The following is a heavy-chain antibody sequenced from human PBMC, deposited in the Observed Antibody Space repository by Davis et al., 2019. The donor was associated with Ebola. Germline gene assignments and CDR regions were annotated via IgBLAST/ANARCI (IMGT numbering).Heavy chain of an antibody. V-gene: IGHV4-59*01. CDR3: ARDFSYCSSTSCSSEYAFDP. D-gene: IGHD2-2*01. Sequence: PSETLSLTCTVSGGSISSYYWSWIRQPPGKGLEWIGYIYYSGSTNYNPSLKSRVTISVDTSKNQFSLKLSSVTAADTAVYYCARDFSYCSSTSCSSEYAFDPWGQGTLVTVSS. CDR1: GGSISSYY. J-gene: IGHJ5*02. CDR2: IYYSGST.